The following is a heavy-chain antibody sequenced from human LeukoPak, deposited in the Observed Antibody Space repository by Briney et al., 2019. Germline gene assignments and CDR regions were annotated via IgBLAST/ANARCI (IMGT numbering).Heavy chain of an antibody. V-gene: IGHV4-59*01. J-gene: IGHJ4*02. Sequence: PSETLSLTCTVSGGSISSYYWSWIRQPPGKGLEWIGYIYYSGSTNYNPSLKSRVTISVDTSKNQFSLKLSSVTAADTAVYYCARGSRYSSGWFYFDYWGQGTLVTVSS. D-gene: IGHD6-13*01. CDR2: IYYSGST. CDR3: ARGSRYSSGWFYFDY. CDR1: GGSISSYY.